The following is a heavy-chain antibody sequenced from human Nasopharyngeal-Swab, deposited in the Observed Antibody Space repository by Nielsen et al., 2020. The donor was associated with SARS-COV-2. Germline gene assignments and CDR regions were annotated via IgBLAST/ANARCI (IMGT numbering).Heavy chain of an antibody. Sequence: GESLKLSCAASGFTFRRYAMHWVRQAPGKGLEWVAVISYDGSNKYYADSVKGRFTISRDNSKNTLYLQMNSLRAEDTAVYYCAREAMVRGKPTIYYYYGMDVWGQGTTVTVSS. CDR3: AREAMVRGKPTIYYYYGMDV. V-gene: IGHV3-30-3*01. CDR2: ISYDGSNK. CDR1: GFTFRRYA. D-gene: IGHD3-10*01. J-gene: IGHJ6*02.